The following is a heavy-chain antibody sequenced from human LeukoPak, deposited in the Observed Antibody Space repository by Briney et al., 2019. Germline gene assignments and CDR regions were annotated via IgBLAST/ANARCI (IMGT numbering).Heavy chain of an antibody. CDR3: ARVDFWSGYLFDY. Sequence: GEINHSGSTNYNPSLKSRVTISVDTSKNQFSLKLSSVTAADTAVYYCARVDFWSGYLFDYWGQGTLVTVSS. V-gene: IGHV4-34*01. CDR2: INHSGST. J-gene: IGHJ4*02. D-gene: IGHD3-3*01.